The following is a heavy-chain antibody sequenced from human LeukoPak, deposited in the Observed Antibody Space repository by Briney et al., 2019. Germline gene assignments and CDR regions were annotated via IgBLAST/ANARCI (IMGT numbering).Heavy chain of an antibody. CDR3: ARDGAPEVDTAVVTPWFDP. J-gene: IGHJ5*02. CDR1: GCTFSSYA. Sequence: SVKVSCKASGCTFSSYAISWVRQAPGQGLEWMGGIIPIFGTANYAQKFQGRVTITADKSTSTAYMELSSLRSEDTAVYYCARDGAPEVDTAVVTPWFDPWGQGTLVTVSS. CDR2: IIPIFGTA. D-gene: IGHD5-18*01. V-gene: IGHV1-69*06.